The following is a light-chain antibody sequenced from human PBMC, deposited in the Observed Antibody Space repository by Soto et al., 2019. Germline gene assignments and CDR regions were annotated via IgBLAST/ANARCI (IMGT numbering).Light chain of an antibody. J-gene: IGKJ1*01. Sequence: DSEITESTHSLAVSLGERAHINHKSTQSVLYLYNNKHYLGWYQQKPGQPPKLLIYWASTRESGVPDRFSGSGSGTDFTLTISSLQAEDVAVYYCQQYYSTPPWTFGQGTKVEIK. CDR2: WAS. CDR1: QSVLYLYNNKHY. CDR3: QQYYSTPPWT. V-gene: IGKV4-1*01.